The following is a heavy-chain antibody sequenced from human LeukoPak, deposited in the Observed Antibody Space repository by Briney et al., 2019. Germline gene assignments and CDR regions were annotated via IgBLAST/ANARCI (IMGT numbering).Heavy chain of an antibody. J-gene: IGHJ4*02. Sequence: SETLSLTCTVSGYSISSGYYWGWIRQPPGKGLEWIGSIYHSGSTYYNPSLKSRVTISVDTSKNQFSLKLSSVTAADTAVYYCARADYDILTGLDPPDYWGQGTLVTVSS. D-gene: IGHD3-9*01. CDR2: IYHSGST. CDR1: GYSISSGYY. V-gene: IGHV4-38-2*02. CDR3: ARADYDILTGLDPPDY.